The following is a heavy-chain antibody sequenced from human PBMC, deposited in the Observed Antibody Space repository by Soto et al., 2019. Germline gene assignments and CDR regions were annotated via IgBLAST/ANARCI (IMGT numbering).Heavy chain of an antibody. CDR2: IYPGDSDT. CDR1: GYSFTSYW. D-gene: IGHD3-22*01. V-gene: IGHV5-51*01. Sequence: GESLKISCQGSGYSFTSYWLGWVRQMPGKGLEWMVIIYPGDSDTRYSPSFQGQVTISADKSISTAYLQWSSLKASDTAMYYCARRLSYYDSSGDSYYFDYGGQGTLVTVSS. CDR3: ARRLSYYDSSGDSYYFDY. J-gene: IGHJ4*02.